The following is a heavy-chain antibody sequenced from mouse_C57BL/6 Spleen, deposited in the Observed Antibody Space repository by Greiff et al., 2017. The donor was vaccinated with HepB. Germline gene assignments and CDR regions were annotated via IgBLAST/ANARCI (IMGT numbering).Heavy chain of an antibody. CDR3: ARPQYYGSSNYFYC. J-gene: IGHJ2*01. CDR2: INPSTGGT. CDR1: GYSFTGYY. Sequence: EVQLQQSGPELVKPGASVKISCKDSGYSFTGYYMNWVKQSPEKSLEWIGEINPSTGGTTYNQKFKAKATLTVDKSSSTAYMQLKSLTSEDSAVYYCARPQYYGSSNYFYCWGQGTTLTVSS. V-gene: IGHV1-42*01. D-gene: IGHD1-1*01.